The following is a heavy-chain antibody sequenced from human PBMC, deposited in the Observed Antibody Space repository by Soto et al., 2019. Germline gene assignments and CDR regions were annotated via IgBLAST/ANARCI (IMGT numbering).Heavy chain of an antibody. Sequence: GESLKISCKGSGYSFTSYWIGWVRQMPGKGLEWMGIIYPGDSDTRYSPSFQGQVTISADKSISTAYLQWSSLKASDTAMYYCARRKGSSGYEYYFDYWGQGTLVTVSS. CDR1: GYSFTSYW. V-gene: IGHV5-51*01. J-gene: IGHJ4*02. D-gene: IGHD5-12*01. CDR2: IYPGDSDT. CDR3: ARRKGSSGYEYYFDY.